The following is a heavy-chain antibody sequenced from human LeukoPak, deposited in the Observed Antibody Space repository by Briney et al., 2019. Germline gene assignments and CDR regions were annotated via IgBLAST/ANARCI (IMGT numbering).Heavy chain of an antibody. CDR3: ASSSGWYTQFDY. V-gene: IGHV4-4*07. Sequence: SETLSLTCTVSGGSISSYYWSWIRQPAGEGLEWIGRIYTSGSTNYNPSLKSRVTMSVDTSKNQFSLKLSSVTAADTAVYYCASSSGWYTQFDYWGQGTLVTVSS. D-gene: IGHD6-19*01. CDR2: IYTSGST. CDR1: GGSISSYY. J-gene: IGHJ4*02.